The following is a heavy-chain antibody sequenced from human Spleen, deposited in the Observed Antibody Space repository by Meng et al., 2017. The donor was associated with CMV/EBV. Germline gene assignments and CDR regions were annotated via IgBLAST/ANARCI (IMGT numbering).Heavy chain of an antibody. D-gene: IGHD6-19*01. V-gene: IGHV3-7*01. CDR2: IKQDGSEK. Sequence: GGSLRLSCAASGFTFSSYWMSWVRQAPGKGLEWVANIKQDGSEKYYVDSVKGRFTISRDNAKNSLYLQMNSLRAEDTAVYYCARVLPYRSYSSGWQVKYYFDYWGQGTLVTVSS. CDR3: ARVLPYRSYSSGWQVKYYFDY. J-gene: IGHJ4*02. CDR1: GFTFSSYW.